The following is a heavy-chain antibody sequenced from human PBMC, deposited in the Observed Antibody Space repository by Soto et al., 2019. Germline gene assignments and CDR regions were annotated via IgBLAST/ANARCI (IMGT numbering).Heavy chain of an antibody. CDR2: IKQDGSEK. V-gene: IGHV3-7*04. CDR3: VGASRWFEKLDYYVYRDD. J-gene: IGHJ6*03. CDR1: GFSFSSYW. D-gene: IGHD3-10*01. Sequence: EVQVVESGGGLVQPGGSLRLSCAASGFSFSSYWMSWVRKAPGKGLEWVANIKQDGSEKYYVDSVRGLFTISRDNAMNLLYLQIDCLRAEDTAMYYCVGASRWFEKLDYYVYRDDWGKGSTVTVSS.